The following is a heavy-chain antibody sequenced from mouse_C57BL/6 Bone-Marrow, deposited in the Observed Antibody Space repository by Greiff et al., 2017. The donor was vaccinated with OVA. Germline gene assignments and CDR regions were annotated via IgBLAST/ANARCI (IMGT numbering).Heavy chain of an antibody. J-gene: IGHJ4*01. Sequence: QVQLKQPGAELVKPGASVKLSCKASGYTFTSYWMHWVKQRPGQGLEWIGMIHPNSGSTNYNEKSKSKATLTVAKSSSTAYMQLISLTSENSAVDYCARSGGYYPYYSAMDDWGQGTSVTVSS. D-gene: IGHD2-3*01. CDR3: ARSGGYYPYYSAMDD. CDR1: GYTFTSYW. V-gene: IGHV1-64*01. CDR2: IHPNSGST.